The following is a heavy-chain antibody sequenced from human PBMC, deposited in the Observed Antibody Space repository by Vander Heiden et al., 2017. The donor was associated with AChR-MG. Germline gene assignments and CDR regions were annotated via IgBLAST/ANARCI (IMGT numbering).Heavy chain of an antibody. J-gene: IGHJ3*02. Sequence: QVQLVEPGGGVVQPGRSLRLSCAASGFTFSSYAMHWVRQAAGKGLEWVAVISYDGSNKYYADSVKGRFTISRDNSKNTLYLQMNSLRAEDTAVYYCARVLAYFDWFSDAFDIWGQGTIVTVSS. CDR1: GFTFSSYA. D-gene: IGHD3-9*01. CDR3: ARVLAYFDWFSDAFDI. CDR2: ISYDGSNK. V-gene: IGHV3-30-3*01.